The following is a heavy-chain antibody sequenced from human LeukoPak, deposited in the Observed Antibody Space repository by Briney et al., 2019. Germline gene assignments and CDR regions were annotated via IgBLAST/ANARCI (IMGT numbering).Heavy chain of an antibody. J-gene: IGHJ4*02. D-gene: IGHD5-18*01. CDR3: AKGVDRGYNYNFDY. Sequence: SGGSLRLSCAASGFTFDDYAMHWVRQAPGKGLEWVSGISWNSGSIGYADSVKGRFTISRDNAKNSLYLQMNSLRAEDMALYYCAKGVDRGYNYNFDYWGQGTLVTVSS. V-gene: IGHV3-9*03. CDR1: GFTFDDYA. CDR2: ISWNSGSI.